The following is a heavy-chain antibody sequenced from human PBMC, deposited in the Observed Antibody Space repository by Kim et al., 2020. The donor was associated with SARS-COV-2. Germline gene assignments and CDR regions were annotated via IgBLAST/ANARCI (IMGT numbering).Heavy chain of an antibody. CDR1: GGSFSGYY. Sequence: SETLSLTCAVYGGSFSGYYWSWIRQPQGKGLEWIGEINHSGSTNYNPSLKSRVTISVDTSKNQFSLKLSSVTAADTAVYYCASGAPYYYYGMDVWGQGTTVTVSS. J-gene: IGHJ6*02. V-gene: IGHV4-34*01. CDR3: ASGAPYYYYGMDV. D-gene: IGHD6-6*01. CDR2: INHSGST.